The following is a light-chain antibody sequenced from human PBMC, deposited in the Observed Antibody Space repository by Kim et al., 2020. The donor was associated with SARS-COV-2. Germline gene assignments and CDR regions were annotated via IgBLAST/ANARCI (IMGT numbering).Light chain of an antibody. CDR3: SSYAGSNDFVV. V-gene: IGLV2-8*01. Sequence: QSVTISCTETSRDVGGYNNVSCYQQHPGKAPKLMIYEVSKRPSGVPDRFSGSKSGNTASLTVSGLQAEDEADYYCSSYAGSNDFVVFGGGTQLTVL. CDR2: EVS. CDR1: SRDVGGYNN. J-gene: IGLJ2*01.